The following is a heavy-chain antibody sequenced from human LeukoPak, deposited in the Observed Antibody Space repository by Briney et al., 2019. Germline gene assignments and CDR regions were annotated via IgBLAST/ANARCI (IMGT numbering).Heavy chain of an antibody. CDR2: IIPILGIA. Sequence: GASVKVSCKASGGTFSSYAISWVRQAPGQGLEWMGRIIPILGIANYAQKFQGRVTITADESTSTAYMELSSLRSEDTAVYYCARGREQQLDTFDYWGQGTLVTVSS. CDR3: ARGREQQLDTFDY. D-gene: IGHD6-13*01. V-gene: IGHV1-69*04. CDR1: GGTFSSYA. J-gene: IGHJ4*02.